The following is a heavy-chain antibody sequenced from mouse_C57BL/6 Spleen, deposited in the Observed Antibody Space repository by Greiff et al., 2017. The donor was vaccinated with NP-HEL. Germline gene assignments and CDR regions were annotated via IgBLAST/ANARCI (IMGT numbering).Heavy chain of an antibody. CDR2: ISSGGDYI. Sequence: EVMLVESGEGLVKPGGSLKLSCAASGFTFSSYAMSWVRQTPEKRLEWVAYISSGGDYIYYADPVKGRFTISRDNARNTLYLQMSSLKSEDTAMYYCTRGYYGSSYNYAMDYWGQGTSVTVSS. CDR3: TRGYYGSSYNYAMDY. J-gene: IGHJ4*01. CDR1: GFTFSSYA. V-gene: IGHV5-9-1*02. D-gene: IGHD1-1*01.